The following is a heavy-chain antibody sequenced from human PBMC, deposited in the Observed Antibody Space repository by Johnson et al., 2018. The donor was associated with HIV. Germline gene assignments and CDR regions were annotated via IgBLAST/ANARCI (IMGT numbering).Heavy chain of an antibody. J-gene: IGHJ3*02. CDR3: AKVSIVVGTRGAFDI. CDR2: ISYDGSNK. CDR1: GFTFSSYG. V-gene: IGHV3-30*18. Sequence: QVQLVETGGGVVQPGRSLRLSCAASGFTFSSYGMHWVRQAPGKGLEWVAVISYDGSNKYYADSVKGRLTISRDNSKNTLYLQMNSLRAEDTAVYYCAKVSIVVGTRGAFDIWGQGTMVTVSS. D-gene: IGHD3-22*01.